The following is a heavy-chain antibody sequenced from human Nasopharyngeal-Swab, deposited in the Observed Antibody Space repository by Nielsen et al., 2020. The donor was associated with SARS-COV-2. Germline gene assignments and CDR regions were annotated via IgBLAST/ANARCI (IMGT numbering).Heavy chain of an antibody. CDR2: VRSKANNYAT. Sequence: GESLKISCAASGFAFSDSAMHWVRQASGKGLEWLGRVRSKANNYATSYAASVKGRFTISRDDSKNTAYLQMNSLITEDTAVYYCSSEGLLTGYIHYFWGQGTTVTVSS. CDR3: SSEGLLTGYIHYF. D-gene: IGHD3-9*01. J-gene: IGHJ6*02. V-gene: IGHV3-73*01. CDR1: GFAFSDSA.